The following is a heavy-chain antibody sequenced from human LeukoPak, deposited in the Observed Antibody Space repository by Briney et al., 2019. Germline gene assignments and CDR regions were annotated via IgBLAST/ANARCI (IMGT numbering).Heavy chain of an antibody. Sequence: GGSLRLSCTASGFSFSNYNMNWVRQAPGKGLEWVSSISSSSTYIYYADSLKGRFTISRDNAKNSLFLQMNSLRAEDTAVYYCARDPPSRGTRYFDYWGQGILVTVSS. D-gene: IGHD3-16*01. CDR2: ISSSSTYI. V-gene: IGHV3-21*01. CDR3: ARDPPSRGTRYFDY. J-gene: IGHJ4*02. CDR1: GFSFSNYN.